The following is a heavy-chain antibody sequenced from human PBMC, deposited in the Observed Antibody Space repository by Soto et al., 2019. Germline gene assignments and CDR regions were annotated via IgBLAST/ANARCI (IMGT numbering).Heavy chain of an antibody. CDR1: GFTFSGSA. CDR2: IRSKANNYAT. J-gene: IGHJ6*02. CDR3: TSDTARVYYGLDV. Sequence: EVQLVESGGGLVQPGGSLKLSCAASGFTFSGSAMHWVRQASGKGLEWVGRIRSKANNYATAYAASVKGRFTISRDXXKNTAYLQMNSLKTEDAAVYYCTSDTARVYYGLDVWGQGTTVTVSS. V-gene: IGHV3-73*02. D-gene: IGHD5-18*01.